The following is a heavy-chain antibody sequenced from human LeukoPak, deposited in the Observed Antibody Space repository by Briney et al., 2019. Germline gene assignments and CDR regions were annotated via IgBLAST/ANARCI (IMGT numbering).Heavy chain of an antibody. CDR2: IIPIFGTA. CDR3: ARPRAYYYDSSGYYYEPFHFDY. Sequence: SVKVSCKASGGTFISYAISWVRQAPGQGLEWMGGIIPIFGTANYALKFQGRVTITADESTSTAYMELSSLRSEDTAVYYCARPRAYYYDSSGYYYEPFHFDYWGQGTLVTVSS. D-gene: IGHD3-22*01. J-gene: IGHJ4*02. CDR1: GGTFISYA. V-gene: IGHV1-69*01.